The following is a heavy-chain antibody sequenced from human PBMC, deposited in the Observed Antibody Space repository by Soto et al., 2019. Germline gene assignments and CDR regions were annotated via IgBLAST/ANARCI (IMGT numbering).Heavy chain of an antibody. Sequence: QVQLVQSGGEVKKPGASVKVSCKASGYTFTNYGISWVRQAPGQGLEWMGWINVYNGNTKYAQKVQGRVNMTTDTSTSTASMALRSLRSDDTAVYYCARGVGSGSYYNQYNWFDPWGQGTLVTVSS. D-gene: IGHD3-10*01. CDR3: ARGVGSGSYYNQYNWFDP. CDR1: GYTFTNYG. CDR2: INVYNGNT. J-gene: IGHJ5*02. V-gene: IGHV1-18*01.